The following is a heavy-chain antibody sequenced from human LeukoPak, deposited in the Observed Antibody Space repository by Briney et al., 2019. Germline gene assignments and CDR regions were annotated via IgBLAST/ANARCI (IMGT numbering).Heavy chain of an antibody. CDR1: GYTLTELS. CDR3: ARDIVVVPADLFDY. Sequence: GASVKVSCKVSGYTLTELSMHWVRQAPGKGLEWMGGFDPEDGETIYAQKFQGRVTMTEDTSTDTAYMELSSLRSDDTAVYYCARDIVVVPADLFDYWGQGTLVTVSS. V-gene: IGHV1-24*01. CDR2: FDPEDGET. J-gene: IGHJ4*02. D-gene: IGHD2-2*01.